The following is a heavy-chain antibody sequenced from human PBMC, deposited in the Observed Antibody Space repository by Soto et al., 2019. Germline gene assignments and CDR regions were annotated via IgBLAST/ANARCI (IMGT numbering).Heavy chain of an antibody. CDR1: GGTFSSYA. V-gene: IGHV1-69*13. J-gene: IGHJ5*02. D-gene: IGHD3-9*01. CDR2: IIPIFGTA. CDR3: ARDIVYDILTVSPGAGPRAWFDP. Sequence: VKVSCKASGGTFSSYAISWVRQAPGQGLEWMGGIIPIFGTANYTQKFQGRVTSTADESMSTAYMELSSLRSEDTDVYYCARDIVYDILTVSPGAGPRAWFDPWGQGPLVTVAS.